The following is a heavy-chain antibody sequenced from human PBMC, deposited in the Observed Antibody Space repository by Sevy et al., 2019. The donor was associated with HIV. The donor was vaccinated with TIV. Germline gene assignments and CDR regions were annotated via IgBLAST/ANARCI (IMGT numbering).Heavy chain of an antibody. CDR3: ARGGYYYDNAAYYALDS. D-gene: IGHD3-22*01. J-gene: IGHJ4*02. V-gene: IGHV3-33*08. Sequence: GGSLRLSCIASGSTVNPYAMSWVRQAPGKGLEWVAIIWSDGAYQYHGDSVKGRFTISRDNSKNTLYLQMNNVRVEDTAVYYCARGGYYYDNAAYYALDSWGQGTLVTVSS. CDR1: GSTVNPYA. CDR2: IWSDGAYQ.